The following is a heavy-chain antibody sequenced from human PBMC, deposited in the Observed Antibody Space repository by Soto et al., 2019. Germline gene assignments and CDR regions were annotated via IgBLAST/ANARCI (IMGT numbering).Heavy chain of an antibody. CDR1: GGSIRSSSYY. V-gene: IGHV4-39*01. CDR3: ARQSTRGYSYGYIGY. CDR2: IYYSGST. Sequence: SETLSLTCTVSGGSIRSSSYYWGWIRQPPGKGLEWIGSIYYSGSTYYNPSLKSRVTISVDTSKNQFSLKLSSVTAADTAVYYCARQSTRGYSYGYIGYWGQGTLVTVSS. J-gene: IGHJ4*02. D-gene: IGHD5-18*01.